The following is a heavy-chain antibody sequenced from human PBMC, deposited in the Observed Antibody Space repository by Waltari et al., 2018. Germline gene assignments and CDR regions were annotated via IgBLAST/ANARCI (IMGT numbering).Heavy chain of an antibody. V-gene: IGHV3-72*01. CDR3: ATLSSGWS. J-gene: IGHJ5*02. CDR1: GFTFSDQD. Sequence: EVQLVESGGGLVQPGGSLRLSCAGSGFTFSDQDMDWVRQAPGKGLEWVGRTRNKAHSYTTEYAASVKGRFTISRDDSKNSMYLQMNSLNTEDTAVYYCATLSSGWSWGQGTLVTVSS. CDR2: TRNKAHSYTT. D-gene: IGHD6-19*01.